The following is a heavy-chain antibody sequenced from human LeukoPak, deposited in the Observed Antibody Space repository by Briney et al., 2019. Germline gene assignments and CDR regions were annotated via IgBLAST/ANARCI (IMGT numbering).Heavy chain of an antibody. CDR3: ARVQGGYNYFDY. CDR2: VFPYSGKS. V-gene: IGHV1-2*02. J-gene: IGHJ4*02. Sequence: ASVKVSCKASGYTFTDYYIHWVRQAPGQGLEWMGWVFPYSGKSNLAQKFQGRVAMTSDTSVGTVYMELSRLTSDDTAVYFCARVQGGYNYFDYWGQGTPVTVSP. CDR1: GYTFTDYY. D-gene: IGHD5-24*01.